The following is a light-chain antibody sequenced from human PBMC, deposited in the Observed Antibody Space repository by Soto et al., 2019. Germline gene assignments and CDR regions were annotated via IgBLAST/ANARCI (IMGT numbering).Light chain of an antibody. Sequence: QLTQSPSSLPASIGDRVTITCRASEGISRYLAWYQQIPGKAPKILIYAASTLQSGVPSRLSGSGSGTEFTLTISSLQPEDFGIYYCQQVYSYPYSFGQGTKLEIK. CDR3: QQVYSYPYS. V-gene: IGKV1-9*01. CDR2: AAS. J-gene: IGKJ2*03. CDR1: EGISRY.